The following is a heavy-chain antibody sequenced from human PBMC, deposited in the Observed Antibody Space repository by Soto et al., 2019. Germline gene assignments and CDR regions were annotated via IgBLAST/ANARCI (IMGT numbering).Heavy chain of an antibody. V-gene: IGHV1-18*04. CDR1: GYTFTSYG. CDR3: AKPVYGDQLFDY. D-gene: IGHD4-17*01. Sequence: ASVKVSCKASGYTFTSYGISWVRQAPGQGLEWMGWISAYNGNTNYAQKLQGRVTMTTDTSTSTAYMELRSLRSDDTAVYYCAKPVYGDQLFDYWGQGTLVTSPQ. J-gene: IGHJ4*02. CDR2: ISAYNGNT.